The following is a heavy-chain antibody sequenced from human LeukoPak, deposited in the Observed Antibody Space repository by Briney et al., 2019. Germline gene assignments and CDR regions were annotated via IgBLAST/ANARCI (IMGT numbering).Heavy chain of an antibody. V-gene: IGHV4-61*02. CDR2: IYTSGST. CDR1: GGSISSGSYY. D-gene: IGHD6-19*01. CDR3: ARAVSSGWYAVY. J-gene: IGHJ4*02. Sequence: SQTLSLTCTVSGGSISSGSYYWSWIRQPAGKGLEWIGRIYTSGSTNYNPSLKSRVTISVDTSKNQFSLKLSSVTAADTAVYYCARAVSSGWYAVYWGQGTLVTVSS.